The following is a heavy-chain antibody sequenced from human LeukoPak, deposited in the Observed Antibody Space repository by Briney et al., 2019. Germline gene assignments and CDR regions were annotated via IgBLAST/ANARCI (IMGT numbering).Heavy chain of an antibody. V-gene: IGHV1-46*01. CDR3: ARDGHYDSSGKYYYYYYMDV. D-gene: IGHD3-22*01. CDR1: GYTFTSYY. CDR2: IHPSGGST. J-gene: IGHJ6*03. Sequence: ASVKVSCKASGYTFTSYYMHWVRQAPAQGLEWMGIIHPSGGSTSYAQKFQGRVTMTRDMSTSTVYMELRSLRSQDTAVYYCARDGHYDSSGKYYYYYYMDVWGKGTTVTVSS.